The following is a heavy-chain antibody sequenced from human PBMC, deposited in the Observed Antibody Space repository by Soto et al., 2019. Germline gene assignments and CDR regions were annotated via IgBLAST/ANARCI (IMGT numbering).Heavy chain of an antibody. J-gene: IGHJ4*02. CDR1: GFTFSSYD. V-gene: IGHV3-13*01. CDR2: IGTAGDT. D-gene: IGHD2-15*01. CDR3: ARGKKINCSGGSCYSPHFDY. Sequence: GGSLRLSCAASGFTFSSYDMHWVRQATGKGLEWVSAIGTAGDTYYPGSVKGRFTISRENAKNSLYLQMNSLRAEDTAVYYCARGKKINCSGGSCYSPHFDYWGQGTLVTVSS.